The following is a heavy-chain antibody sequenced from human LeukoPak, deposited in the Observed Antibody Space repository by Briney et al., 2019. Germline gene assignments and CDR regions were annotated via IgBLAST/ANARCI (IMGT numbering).Heavy chain of an antibody. CDR3: ARHDSYDSSGYYSGYFQH. CDR2: IYYSGST. D-gene: IGHD3-22*01. J-gene: IGHJ1*01. V-gene: IGHV4-39*01. CDR1: GGSISSTGYY. Sequence: SETLSLTCTVSGGSISSTGYYWGWIRQPPGRGLEWIGNIYYSGSTHYNPSLKSRVTISVDTSKNQFSLKLSSVTAADTAVFYCARHDSYDSSGYYSGYFQHWGQGTLVTVSS.